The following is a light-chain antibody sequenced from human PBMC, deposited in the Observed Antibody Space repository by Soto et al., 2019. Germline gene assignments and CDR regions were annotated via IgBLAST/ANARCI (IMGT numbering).Light chain of an antibody. CDR2: GSS. CDR3: QQYGSSPPYT. V-gene: IGKV3-20*01. Sequence: EVVLTQSPGTLSLSPGERVTLSCRASQSVSNNYFAWYQQKPGQAPRLLIFGSSDRATGIPDRFSGSGSGTDFTLTIVRLEPEDFAVYYCQQYGSSPPYTFGQGTKLEIK. J-gene: IGKJ2*01. CDR1: QSVSNNY.